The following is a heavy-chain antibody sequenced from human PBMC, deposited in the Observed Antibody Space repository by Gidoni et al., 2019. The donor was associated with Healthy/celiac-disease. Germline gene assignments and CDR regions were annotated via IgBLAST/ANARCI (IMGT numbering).Heavy chain of an antibody. J-gene: IGHJ3*02. CDR2: ISSSSSYI. CDR3: ASWTGGAGAFDI. Sequence: EVQLVESGGGLVKHGGSLRLSCAASVFTCSSYSMNWVRQAPGKGLEWVSSISSSSSYIYYADSVKGRFTISRDNAKNSLYLQMNSLRAEDTAVYYCASWTGGAGAFDIWGQGTMVTVSS. D-gene: IGHD2-8*02. CDR1: VFTCSSYS. V-gene: IGHV3-21*06.